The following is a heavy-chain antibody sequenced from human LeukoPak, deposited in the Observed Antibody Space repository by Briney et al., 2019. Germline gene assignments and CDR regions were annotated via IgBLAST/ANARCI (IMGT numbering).Heavy chain of an antibody. Sequence: GGSLRLSCAASGFTFSSAWMNWVRQAPGKGLEWVGRIKSKTDGGTTDYAAPVKGRFTISRDDSKNTLYLQLNSLKTEDTAVYYCTTGYTDTWHDHYWGQGTLVTVSS. J-gene: IGHJ4*02. CDR3: TTGYTDTWHDHY. V-gene: IGHV3-15*01. CDR2: IKSKTDGGTT. D-gene: IGHD6-13*01. CDR1: GFTFSSAW.